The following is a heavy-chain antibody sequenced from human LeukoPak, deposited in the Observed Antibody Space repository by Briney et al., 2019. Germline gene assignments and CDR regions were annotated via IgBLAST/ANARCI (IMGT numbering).Heavy chain of an antibody. V-gene: IGHV3-23*01. J-gene: IGHJ4*02. CDR1: GFTFCNYV. CDR3: AKDKSSSSGWYYFDY. Sequence: GGSLRLSCAASGFTFCNYVMSWVRQAPGKGLEWVSGISGSGRSTYYADSVKGRFTISRDNSKNTLYLQMNSLRAEDTAVYYCAKDKSSSSGWYYFDYWGQGTLVTVSS. CDR2: ISGSGRST. D-gene: IGHD6-19*01.